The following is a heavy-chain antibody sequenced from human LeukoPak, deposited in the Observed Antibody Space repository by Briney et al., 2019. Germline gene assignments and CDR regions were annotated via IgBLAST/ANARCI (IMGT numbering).Heavy chain of an antibody. CDR1: GYSISSGYY. Sequence: PSETLSLTCAVSGYSISSGYYWGWIRQPPGKGLEWIANMYHGGSTYYNPSLKSRVTISVDTSKNQLSLKLNFVTAADTAMYYCVRGIPPDYWGQGILVAVSS. CDR2: MYHGGST. J-gene: IGHJ4*02. CDR3: VRGIPPDY. D-gene: IGHD1-14*01. V-gene: IGHV4-38-2*01.